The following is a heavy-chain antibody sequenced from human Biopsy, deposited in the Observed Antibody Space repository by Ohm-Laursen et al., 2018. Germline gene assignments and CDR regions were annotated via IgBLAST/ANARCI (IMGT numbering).Heavy chain of an antibody. Sequence: PSETLSLTCTLSGDSITRSYWGWIRQSPGKGLEWIGHVFDRGTTNYNPSLKSRVTMSVDTSKKQLSLKVRSVTAADTAVHYCARGEYSSSIFDHWGQGTLVTVSS. CDR2: VFDRGTT. CDR1: GDSITRSY. J-gene: IGHJ4*02. CDR3: ARGEYSSSIFDH. V-gene: IGHV4-59*12. D-gene: IGHD6-6*01.